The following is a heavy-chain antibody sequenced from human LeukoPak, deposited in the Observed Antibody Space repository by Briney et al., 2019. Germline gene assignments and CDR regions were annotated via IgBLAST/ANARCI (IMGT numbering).Heavy chain of an antibody. J-gene: IGHJ4*02. CDR1: GFTFSNYW. D-gene: IGHD6-13*01. CDR2: INQDGSDK. V-gene: IGHV3-7*03. Sequence: GGSLRLSCAASGFTFSNYWMTWVRQAPGKGLEWVANINQDGSDKFYVDSVKGRFTISRDNAKNSLYLQMNSLRAEDTALYYCARAPAAGHFDYWGQGTLVTVSS. CDR3: ARAPAAGHFDY.